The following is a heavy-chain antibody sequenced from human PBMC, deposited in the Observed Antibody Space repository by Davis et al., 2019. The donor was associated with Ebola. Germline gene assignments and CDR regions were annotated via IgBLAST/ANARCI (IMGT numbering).Heavy chain of an antibody. CDR3: ARVGILTGYYNAYYYYGMDV. V-gene: IGHV1-46*01. CDR2: INPSGGST. J-gene: IGHJ6*04. D-gene: IGHD3-9*01. CDR1: GYTFTSYY. Sequence: ASVKVSCKASGYTFTSYYMHWVRQAPGQGLEWMGIINPSGGSTSYAQKFQGRVTMTRDTSTSTVYMELSSLRSEDTAVYYCARVGILTGYYNAYYYYGMDVWGKGTTVTVSS.